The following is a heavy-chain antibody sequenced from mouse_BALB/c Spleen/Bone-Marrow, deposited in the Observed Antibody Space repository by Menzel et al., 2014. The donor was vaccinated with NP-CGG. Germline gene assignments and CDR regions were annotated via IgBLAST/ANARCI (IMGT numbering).Heavy chain of an antibody. D-gene: IGHD2-4*01. J-gene: IGHJ3*01. V-gene: IGHV1S81*02. CDR1: GYTFTSYY. CDR3: TNDYLFAY. Sequence: LVESGAELVKPGASVKLSCKASGYTFTSYYMYWVKQRPGQGLEWIGEINPSNGGTNFNEKFKSEATLTVDKSSSTAYMQLSSLTSEDSAVYYCTNDYLFAYWGQGTLVTVSA. CDR2: INPSNGGT.